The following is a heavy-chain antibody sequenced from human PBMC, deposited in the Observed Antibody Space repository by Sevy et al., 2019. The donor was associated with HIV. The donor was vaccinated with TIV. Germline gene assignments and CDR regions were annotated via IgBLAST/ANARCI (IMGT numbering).Heavy chain of an antibody. CDR3: TRGRRIHPPYAFDI. D-gene: IGHD5-18*01. Sequence: GGSLRLSCAASGFTFSSYDFHWVHQATGNDLEWVSTISTLFDTYYPDSVKGRFAISRENAKNSFFLQMNNLRDGDTAIYYCTRGRRIHPPYAFDIWGQGTMVTVSS. V-gene: IGHV3-13*01. CDR1: GFTFSSYD. J-gene: IGHJ3*02. CDR2: ISTLFDT.